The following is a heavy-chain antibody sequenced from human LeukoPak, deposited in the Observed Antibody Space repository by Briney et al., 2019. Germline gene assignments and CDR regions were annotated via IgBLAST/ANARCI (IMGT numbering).Heavy chain of an antibody. CDR2: ISGSGRST. Sequence: GGTLRLSCAASGFTFTNYGMIWVRQAPGKGLEWVSAISGSGRSTYYADSVKGRFTISRDNSKNTLYLQMNSLRAEDTAVYYCARGGSYLSAFDIWGQGTMVTVSS. J-gene: IGHJ3*02. CDR1: GFTFTNYG. CDR3: ARGGSYLSAFDI. V-gene: IGHV3-23*01. D-gene: IGHD1-26*01.